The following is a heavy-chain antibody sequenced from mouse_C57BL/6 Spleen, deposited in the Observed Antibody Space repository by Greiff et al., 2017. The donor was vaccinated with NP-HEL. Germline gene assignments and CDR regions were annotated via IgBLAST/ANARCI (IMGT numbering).Heavy chain of an antibody. J-gene: IGHJ4*01. Sequence: EVQLQESGPGLVKPSQSLSLTCSVTGYSITSGYYWNWIRQFPGNKLEWMGYISYDGSNNYNPSPKNRISITRDTSKKQFFLKLNSVTTEDTATYYCARDGYYLRDYAMDYWGQGTSVTVSS. CDR1: GYSITSGYY. D-gene: IGHD2-3*01. V-gene: IGHV3-6*01. CDR2: ISYDGSN. CDR3: ARDGYYLRDYAMDY.